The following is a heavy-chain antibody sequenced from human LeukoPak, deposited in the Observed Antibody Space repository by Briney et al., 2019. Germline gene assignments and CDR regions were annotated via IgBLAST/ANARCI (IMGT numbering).Heavy chain of an antibody. D-gene: IGHD4-17*01. CDR3: ARGPRPYGDYGRDSGY. Sequence: ASVKVSCKASGYTFTGYYMHWVRQAPGPGLEWMGWINPNSGGTNYAQKFQGRVTMTRDTSISTAYMELSRLRSDDTAVYYCARGPRPYGDYGRDSGYWGQRTLVTVSS. CDR1: GYTFTGYY. CDR2: INPNSGGT. J-gene: IGHJ4*02. V-gene: IGHV1-2*02.